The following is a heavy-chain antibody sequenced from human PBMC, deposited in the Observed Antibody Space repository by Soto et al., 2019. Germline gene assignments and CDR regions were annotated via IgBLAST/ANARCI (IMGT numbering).Heavy chain of an antibody. J-gene: IGHJ5*02. D-gene: IGHD2-15*01. CDR3: ARGRYCSGGSCYLNWFDP. CDR2: INHSGST. Sequence: PSETLSLTCAVYGGSFSCYYWSWIRQPPGKGLEWIGEINHSGSTNYNPSLKSRVTISVDTSKNQFSLKLSSVTAADTAVYYCARGRYCSGGSCYLNWFDPWGQGTLVTVSS. V-gene: IGHV4-34*01. CDR1: GGSFSCYY.